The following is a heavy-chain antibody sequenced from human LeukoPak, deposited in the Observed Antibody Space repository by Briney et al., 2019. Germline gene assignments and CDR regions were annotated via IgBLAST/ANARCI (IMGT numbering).Heavy chain of an antibody. CDR1: GFAFSGYG. J-gene: IGHJ4*02. D-gene: IGHD4-17*01. V-gene: IGHV3-30*02. CDR2: IAYDGSDK. CDR3: AKDLTTVTSQGDY. Sequence: GGSLRLSCAASGFAFSGYGMHWVRQAPGKGLEWVTYIAYDGSDKFYADSVKGRFTISRDNSKNTLYLQMNSLRAEDTAVYYCAKDLTTVTSQGDYWGQGTLATVSS.